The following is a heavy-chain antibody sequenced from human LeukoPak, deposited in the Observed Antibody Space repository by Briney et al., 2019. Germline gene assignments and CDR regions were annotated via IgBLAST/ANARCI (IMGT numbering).Heavy chain of an antibody. D-gene: IGHD3-10*01. CDR1: GGSFSGYY. J-gene: IGHJ6*02. CDR2: INHSGST. V-gene: IGHV4-34*01. Sequence: SETLSLTCAVYGGSFSGYYWSWIRQPPGKGLEWIGEINHSGSTNYNPSLKSRVTISVDTSKNQFSLKLSSVTAADTAVYYCARGVYYYGSGSYFKVYYYYGMDVWGQGTTVTVSS. CDR3: ARGVYYYGSGSYFKVYYYYGMDV.